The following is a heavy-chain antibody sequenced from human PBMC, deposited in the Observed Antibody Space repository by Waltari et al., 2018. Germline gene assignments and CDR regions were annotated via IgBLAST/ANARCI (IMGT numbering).Heavy chain of an antibody. CDR2: ISAYNGNT. CDR1: GYTFTSYG. J-gene: IGHJ4*02. CDR3: ARLRPRPGEWLGHVDY. D-gene: IGHD6-19*01. V-gene: IGHV1-18*01. Sequence: QVQLVQSGAEVKKPGASVKVSCKASGYTFTSYGISWVRPAPGQGLEWMGWISAYNGNTNYAQKLQGRVTMTTDTSTSTAYMELRSLRSDDTAVYYCARLRPRPGEWLGHVDYWGQGTLVTVSS.